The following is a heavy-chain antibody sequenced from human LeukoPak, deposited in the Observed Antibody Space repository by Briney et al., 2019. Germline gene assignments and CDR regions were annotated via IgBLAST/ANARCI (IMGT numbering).Heavy chain of an antibody. D-gene: IGHD3-22*01. CDR1: GFTFSSYA. CDR3: ARPYYYDSSGYYY. CDR2: ISSNGGST. V-gene: IGHV3-64*01. J-gene: IGHJ4*02. Sequence: GGSLRLSCAASGFTFSSYAMHWVRQAPGKGAEYGSAISSNGGSTYYANSVKGRFTISRDNSKNTLYLQMGSLRAEDMAVYYCARPYYYDSSGYYYWGRGTLVTVSS.